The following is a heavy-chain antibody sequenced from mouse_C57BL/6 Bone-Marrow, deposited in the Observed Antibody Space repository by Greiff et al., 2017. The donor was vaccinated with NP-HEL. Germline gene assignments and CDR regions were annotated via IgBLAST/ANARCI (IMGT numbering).Heavy chain of an antibody. Sequence: QVHVKQPGAELVKPGASVKMSCKASGYTFTSYWITWVKQRPGQGLEWIGDIYPGSGSTNYNEKFKSKATLTVDTSSSTAYMQLSSLTSEDSAVYYCARQVLGAMDYWGQGTSVTVSS. J-gene: IGHJ4*01. CDR2: IYPGSGST. D-gene: IGHD2-14*01. CDR3: ARQVLGAMDY. CDR1: GYTFTSYW. V-gene: IGHV1-55*01.